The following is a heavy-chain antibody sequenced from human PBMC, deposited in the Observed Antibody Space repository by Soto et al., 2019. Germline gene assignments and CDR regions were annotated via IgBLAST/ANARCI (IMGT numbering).Heavy chain of an antibody. J-gene: IGHJ6*02. Sequence: GGSLRLSCAASGFTFSSYGMHWVRQAPGKGLEWVALISYDGSDKDYADSVKGRSTISRDNSRNTLFLQMNSLRAEDTAVYYCARDLWGYCGTDCYPLDVWGPGTTVTVSS. CDR3: ARDLWGYCGTDCYPLDV. CDR1: GFTFSSYG. CDR2: ISYDGSDK. D-gene: IGHD2-21*02. V-gene: IGHV3-30*19.